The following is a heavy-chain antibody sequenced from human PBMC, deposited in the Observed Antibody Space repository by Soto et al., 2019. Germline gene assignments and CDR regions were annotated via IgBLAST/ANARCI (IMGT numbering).Heavy chain of an antibody. Sequence: PSETLRLSYAASGFTDKNYQMNWVLQAPGKGLEWVSVIYSGGVTYYPDSVKGRFTTIRDTSKNTEYLHMNSLRADDTAMSYCARDPSTTGYYGLDVWGQGTTVTSSS. CDR3: ARDPSTTGYYGLDV. J-gene: IGHJ6*02. V-gene: IGHV3-53*01. CDR2: IYSGGVT. CDR1: GFTDKNYQ.